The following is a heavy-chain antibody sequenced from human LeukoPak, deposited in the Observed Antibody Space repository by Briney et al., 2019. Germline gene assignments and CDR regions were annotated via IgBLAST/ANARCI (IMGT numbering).Heavy chain of an antibody. V-gene: IGHV3-21*01. J-gene: IGHJ3*02. CDR3: ARGLVGASAFDI. D-gene: IGHD1-26*01. Sequence: GGSLRLSCAASGFTFSSYSMNWVRQAPGKGLGWVSSISSSSSYIYYADSVKGRFTISRDNAKNSLNLQMNSLRAEDTAVYYCARGLVGASAFDIWGQGTMVTVSS. CDR1: GFTFSSYS. CDR2: ISSSSSYI.